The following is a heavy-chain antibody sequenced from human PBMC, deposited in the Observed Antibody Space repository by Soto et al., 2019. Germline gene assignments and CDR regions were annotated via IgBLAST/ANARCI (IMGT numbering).Heavy chain of an antibody. CDR3: ARDRDYGSGSTLGWDY. J-gene: IGHJ4*02. V-gene: IGHV4-4*07. CDR2: IYYTGDT. CDR1: GGSIGLYY. D-gene: IGHD3-10*01. Sequence: QVQLQESGPGLVKSSETLSLTCTVSGGSIGLYYWHWIRQPAGKGLEWIGRIYYTGDTRYNPSLRGRVIMSVDTSKNQFSLKLTSVSAADTAVYYCARDRDYGSGSTLGWDYWGRGTLVSVSS.